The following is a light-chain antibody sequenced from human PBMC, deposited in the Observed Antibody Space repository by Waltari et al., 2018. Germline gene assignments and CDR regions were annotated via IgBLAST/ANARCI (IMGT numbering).Light chain of an antibody. CDR1: QSLVHSDGNTH. J-gene: IGKJ2*01. CDR2: RVS. V-gene: IGKV2-30*02. CDR3: MQGTHWPYT. Sequence: DVVMTQSPLSLPVTLGQPASISCKSSQSLVHSDGNTHLNWFQQRPGQSPRRLIYRVSNRDSGVLDSFSGSGSDTDFTLKISRVEAGDVRVYYCMQGTHWPYTFGQGTKLDIK.